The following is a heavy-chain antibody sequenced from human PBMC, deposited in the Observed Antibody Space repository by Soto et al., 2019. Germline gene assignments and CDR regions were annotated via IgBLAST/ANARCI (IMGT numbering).Heavy chain of an antibody. Sequence: GGSLRLSCAASGFTFSSYAMHWVRQAPGKGLEWVAVISYDGSNKYYADSVKGRFTISRDNSKNTLYLQMNSLRAEDTAVYYCARDPSGITIFGVQDYWGQGTLVTVSS. CDR2: ISYDGSNK. V-gene: IGHV3-30-3*01. D-gene: IGHD3-3*01. CDR1: GFTFSSYA. J-gene: IGHJ4*02. CDR3: ARDPSGITIFGVQDY.